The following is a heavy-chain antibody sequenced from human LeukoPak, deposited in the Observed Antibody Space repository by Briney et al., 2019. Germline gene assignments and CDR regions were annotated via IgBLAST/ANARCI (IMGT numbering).Heavy chain of an antibody. CDR2: ISSSSYI. D-gene: IGHD2-15*01. V-gene: IGHV3-21*01. J-gene: IGHJ4*02. CDR3: MVVAATKDSFDY. CDR1: GFTFSSYS. Sequence: GGSLRLSCAASGFTFSSYSMNWVRQDPGKGLEWVSSISSSSYIYYADSVKGRFTISRDDAKNSLYLQMNSLRAEDTAVYYCMVVAATKDSFDYWGQGTLVTVSS.